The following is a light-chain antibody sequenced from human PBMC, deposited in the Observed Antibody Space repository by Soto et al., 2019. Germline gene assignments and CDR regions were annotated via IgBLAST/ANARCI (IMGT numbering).Light chain of an antibody. J-gene: IGLJ1*01. CDR2: YDD. V-gene: IGLV2-14*01. CDR3: AAWDDSLNGYV. CDR1: SSDVGGYNY. Sequence: QSALTQPASVSGSPGQSITISCTGTSSDVGGYNYVSWYQQHPGKAPKLLIYYDDLLPSGVSDRFSGSKSGTSASLAISGLQSEDEADYYCAAWDDSLNGYVFGTGTKLTVL.